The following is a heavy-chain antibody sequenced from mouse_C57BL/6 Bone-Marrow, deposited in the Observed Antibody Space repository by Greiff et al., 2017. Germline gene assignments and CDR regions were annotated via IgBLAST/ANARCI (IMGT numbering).Heavy chain of an antibody. D-gene: IGHD1-2*01. CDR1: GYTFTSYG. CDR2: IYPRSGNT. CDR3: ARSGYYGSRGYFDV. J-gene: IGHJ1*03. Sequence: QVQLQQSGAELARPGASVKLSCKASGYTFTSYGISWVKQRTGQGLEWIGEIYPRSGNTYYNEKFKGKATLTADKSSSTAYMELRSLTSEDSAVYFCARSGYYGSRGYFDVWGTGTTVTVSS. V-gene: IGHV1-81*01.